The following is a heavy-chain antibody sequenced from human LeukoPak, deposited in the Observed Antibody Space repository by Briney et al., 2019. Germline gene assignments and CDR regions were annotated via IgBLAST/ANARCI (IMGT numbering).Heavy chain of an antibody. CDR2: ISGSGGST. J-gene: IGHJ1*01. D-gene: IGHD3-3*01. V-gene: IGHV3-23*01. CDR3: AKDRPRTPGVVIAYFQH. Sequence: GGSLRLPCAASGFTFSSYAMSWVRQAPGKGLEWVSAISGSGGSTYYADSVKGRFTISRDNSKNTLYLQMNSLRAEDTAVYYCAKDRPRTPGVVIAYFQHWGQGTLVTVSS. CDR1: GFTFSSYA.